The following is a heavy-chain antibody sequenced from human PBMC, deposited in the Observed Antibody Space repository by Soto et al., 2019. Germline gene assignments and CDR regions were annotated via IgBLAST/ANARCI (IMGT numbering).Heavy chain of an antibody. V-gene: IGHV3-11*05. CDR1: GFPFSDYY. D-gene: IGHD3-9*01. J-gene: IGHJ4*02. Sequence: QVQLVESGGDLVKPGGSLRLSCAASGFPFSDYYMSWIRQAPGKGLEWVSSIGSSSSYTNYADSVKGRFTISRDNAKNSLYLQRNSLRAEDTAVYYCARRRPTGYYNYWGQGTLVNVSA. CDR3: ARRRPTGYYNY. CDR2: IGSSSSYT.